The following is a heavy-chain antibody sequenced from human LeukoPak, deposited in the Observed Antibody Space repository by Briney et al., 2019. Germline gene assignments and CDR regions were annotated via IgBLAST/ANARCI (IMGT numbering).Heavy chain of an antibody. CDR2: ISSSSSYI. D-gene: IGHD2-15*01. Sequence: GGSLRLSCAASGFTFSSYSMNWVRQAPGKGLEWVSSISSSSSYIYYADSVEGRFTMSRDNAKNSLYLQMNSLRAEDTAVYYCARGVTTDCSSGSCYDVWGQGTTVTVSS. CDR1: GFTFSSYS. J-gene: IGHJ6*02. CDR3: ARGVTTDCSSGSCYDV. V-gene: IGHV3-21*01.